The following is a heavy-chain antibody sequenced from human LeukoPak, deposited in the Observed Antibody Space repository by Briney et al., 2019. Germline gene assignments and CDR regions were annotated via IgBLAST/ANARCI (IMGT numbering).Heavy chain of an antibody. D-gene: IGHD4-11*01. V-gene: IGHV4-59*01. CDR2: IYYSGST. J-gene: IGHJ6*03. CDR3: ARGRVSSSTWYSTYYYYFYMDV. CDR1: GGSISPYY. Sequence: SETLSLTCTVSGGSISPYYWSWIRQPPGKGLEWIGYIYYSGSTKFNPSLNGRVSISRDTSKNLFSLRLRSVTAADTAVYFCARGRVSSSTWYSTYYYYFYMDVWGKGTTVTVSS.